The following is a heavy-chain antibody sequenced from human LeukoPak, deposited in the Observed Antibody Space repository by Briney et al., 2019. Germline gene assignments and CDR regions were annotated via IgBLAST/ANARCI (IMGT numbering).Heavy chain of an antibody. J-gene: IGHJ3*02. Sequence: GASVKVSCKASGYTFTGYYMHWVRQAPGQGLEWMGWINPNSGGTNYAQKFQGRVTMTRDTSISTAYMELSSLRSEDTAVYYCARGRGIAAAGTIDAFDIWGQGTKVTVSS. CDR1: GYTFTGYY. CDR3: ARGRGIAAAGTIDAFDI. CDR2: INPNSGGT. D-gene: IGHD6-13*01. V-gene: IGHV1-2*02.